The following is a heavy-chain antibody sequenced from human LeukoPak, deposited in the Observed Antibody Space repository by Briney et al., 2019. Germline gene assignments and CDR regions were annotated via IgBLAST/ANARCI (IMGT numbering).Heavy chain of an antibody. CDR1: GGTFNIYA. D-gene: IGHD2-2*01. CDR3: ATPVPAAIDGAFDI. Sequence: AVSVSCKASGGTFNIYAISWVRQAPGQGREWVGGIIPIFGTANYAQKFQGRVTITTDESTSTAYMELSSLRSEDTAVYYCATPVPAAIDGAFDIWGQGTMVTVSS. V-gene: IGHV1-69*05. CDR2: IIPIFGTA. J-gene: IGHJ3*02.